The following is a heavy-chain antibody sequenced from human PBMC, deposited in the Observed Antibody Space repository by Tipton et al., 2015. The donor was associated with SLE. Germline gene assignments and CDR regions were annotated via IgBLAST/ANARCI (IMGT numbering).Heavy chain of an antibody. D-gene: IGHD3-10*01. CDR3: AREPKYYYGAQSLSDY. CDR1: GFTFSSYG. Sequence: RSLRLSCAASGFTFSSYGMHWVRQAPGKGLEWVAVIWYDGSNKYYADSVKGRFTISRDNSKNTLYLQMNSLRAEDTAVYYCAREPKYYYGAQSLSDYWGQGTLVTVSS. V-gene: IGHV3-33*01. J-gene: IGHJ4*02. CDR2: IWYDGSNK.